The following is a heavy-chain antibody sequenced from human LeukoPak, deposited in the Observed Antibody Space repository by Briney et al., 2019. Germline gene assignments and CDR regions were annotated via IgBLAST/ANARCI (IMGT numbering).Heavy chain of an antibody. V-gene: IGHV1-2*02. Sequence: ASVKVSCKASGYTFTGSFMHWVRQAPGQGLEWMGWINCNTGGTKFAQKFQGRVTMTRGTSISTAYMGLSRLRSDDTAVYYCARADPVGYWGQGTQVTVSS. CDR3: ARADPVGY. CDR2: INCNTGGT. J-gene: IGHJ4*02. CDR1: GYTFTGSF.